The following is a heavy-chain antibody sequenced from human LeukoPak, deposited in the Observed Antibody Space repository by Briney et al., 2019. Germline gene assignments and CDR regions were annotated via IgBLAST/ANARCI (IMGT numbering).Heavy chain of an antibody. Sequence: PGGSLRLSCAASGFIFSVYGMHWVRQAPGKGLEWVSFIRYDASNKYYADSVKGRFTISRDNSKNTLYLQMNSLRPEDTAVYYCAKPLGATALDYWGQGTLVTVSS. D-gene: IGHD1-26*01. V-gene: IGHV3-30*02. J-gene: IGHJ4*02. CDR1: GFIFSVYG. CDR3: AKPLGATALDY. CDR2: IRYDASNK.